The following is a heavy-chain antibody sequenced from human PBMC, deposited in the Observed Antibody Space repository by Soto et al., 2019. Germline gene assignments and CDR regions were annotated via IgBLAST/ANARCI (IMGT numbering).Heavy chain of an antibody. CDR3: AREGPPIRAHNPPEYFQH. CDR1: GDSISTRSNY. J-gene: IGHJ1*01. V-gene: IGHV4-39*02. Sequence: QLQLQESGPGLVKPSETLSLTCTVSGDSISTRSNYWAWIRQPPGKGLQWIGSIYYTGGTYYNPSLKSRVTLCLDTSKNQLPLNLNSVTAADTAVYYCAREGPPIRAHNPPEYFQHWGQGTPVTVSS. CDR2: IYYTGGT.